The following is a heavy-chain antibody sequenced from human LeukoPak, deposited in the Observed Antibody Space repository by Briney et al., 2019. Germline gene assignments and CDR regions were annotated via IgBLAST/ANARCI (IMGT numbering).Heavy chain of an antibody. Sequence: GGSLRLSCAASGFTVSSYALSWVRQAPGKGLEWVSAIGGSGAGTYYADSVRGRFTISRDNSENTLYLQMNSLRAEDTAVYYCAREMVGATWDYWGQGTLVTVSS. CDR2: IGGSGAGT. V-gene: IGHV3-23*01. J-gene: IGHJ4*02. D-gene: IGHD1-26*01. CDR3: AREMVGATWDY. CDR1: GFTVSSYA.